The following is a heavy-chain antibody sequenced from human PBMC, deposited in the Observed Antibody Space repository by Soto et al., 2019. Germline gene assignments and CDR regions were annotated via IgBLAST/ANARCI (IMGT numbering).Heavy chain of an antibody. CDR1: GFTVSDNY. Sequence: GGALRLSCAASGFTVSDNYLSWVRQAPGKGLEWVSIIYSGGITYYADSVKGRFTISRDNSKNTLYLQMNSLRPEDTAVYYCGRGATDDGDSPYRYFDLWGRGTLVTVSS. CDR3: GRGATDDGDSPYRYFDL. J-gene: IGHJ2*01. D-gene: IGHD4-17*01. V-gene: IGHV3-66*01. CDR2: IYSGGIT.